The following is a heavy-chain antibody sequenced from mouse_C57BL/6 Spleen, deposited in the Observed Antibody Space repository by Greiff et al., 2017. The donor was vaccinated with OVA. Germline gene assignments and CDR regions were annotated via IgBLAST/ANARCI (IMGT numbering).Heavy chain of an antibody. CDR2: ISSGSSTI. Sequence: DVQLVESGGGLVKPGGSLKLSCAASGFTFSDYGMHWVRQAPEKGLEWVAYISSGSSTIYYADTVKGRFTISRDNAKNTLFLQMTSLRSEDTAMYYCARSYYVRAMDYWGQGTSVTVSS. CDR3: ARSYYVRAMDY. CDR1: GFTFSDYG. J-gene: IGHJ4*01. D-gene: IGHD1-1*01. V-gene: IGHV5-17*01.